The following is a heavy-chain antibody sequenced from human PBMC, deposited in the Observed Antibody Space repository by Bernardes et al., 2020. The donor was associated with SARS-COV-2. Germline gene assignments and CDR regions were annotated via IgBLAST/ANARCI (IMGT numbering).Heavy chain of an antibody. Sequence: GWSLRLSCGASGFIFSNYAMSWVRQAPGKGLEWVSAISGSGGSTYYADSVKGRFTMSRDNSKNTLYLQMNSLRAEDTAVYYCAKELAYGSSWRDYSYYFGMDVWGQGTTVTVSS. V-gene: IGHV3-23*01. CDR2: ISGSGGST. D-gene: IGHD6-13*01. CDR1: GFIFSNYA. CDR3: AKELAYGSSWRDYSYYFGMDV. J-gene: IGHJ6*02.